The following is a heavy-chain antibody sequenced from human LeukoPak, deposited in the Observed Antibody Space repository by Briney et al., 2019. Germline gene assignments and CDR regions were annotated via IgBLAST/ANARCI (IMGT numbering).Heavy chain of an antibody. Sequence: PGGSLRLSCTASGFTFGDYAMSWVRQAPGKGLEWVGFIRSKAYGGTTEYAASVKGGFTISRDDSKSIAYLQMNSLKTEDTAVYYCTRGSGYYHDAFDIWGQGTMVTVSS. D-gene: IGHD3-3*01. CDR1: GFTFGDYA. V-gene: IGHV3-49*04. J-gene: IGHJ3*02. CDR3: TRGSGYYHDAFDI. CDR2: IRSKAYGGTT.